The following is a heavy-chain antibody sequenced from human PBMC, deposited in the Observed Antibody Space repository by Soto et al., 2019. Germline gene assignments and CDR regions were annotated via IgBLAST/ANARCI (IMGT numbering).Heavy chain of an antibody. V-gene: IGHV3-74*01. CDR3: ARPRHYDFWSGYFFDY. D-gene: IGHD3-3*01. CDR2: INSDGSST. CDR1: GFTFSSYW. J-gene: IGHJ4*02. Sequence: GGSLRLSCAASGFTFSSYWMHWVRQAPGKGLVWVSRINSDGSSTSYADSVKGRFTISRDNAKNTLYLQMNSLRAEDTAVYYCARPRHYDFWSGYFFDYWGQGTLVTVSS.